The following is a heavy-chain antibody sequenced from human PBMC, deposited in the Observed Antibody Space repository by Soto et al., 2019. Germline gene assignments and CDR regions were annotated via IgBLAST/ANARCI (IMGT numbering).Heavy chain of an antibody. CDR3: ARPSPGHYFPDY. J-gene: IGHJ4*02. D-gene: IGHD1-26*01. Sequence: SETLCLTGTVSGGSIISSSYYWGWIRQPPGKGLEWSGSIDYSGSTYYNPSLKSLVTISVDTAKNQFSLKLSSVTAVDTAVSYCARPSPGHYFPDYWGQGTLVAAS. CDR1: GGSIISSSYY. V-gene: IGHV4-39*01. CDR2: IDYSGST.